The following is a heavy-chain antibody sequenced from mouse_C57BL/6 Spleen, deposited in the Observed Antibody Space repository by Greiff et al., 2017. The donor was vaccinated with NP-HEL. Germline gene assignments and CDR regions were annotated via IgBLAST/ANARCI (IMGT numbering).Heavy chain of an antibody. CDR2: INYDGSST. CDR1: GFTFSDYY. Sequence: EVLLVESEGGLVQPGTSMKLSCTASGFTFSDYYMAWVRQVPEKGLEWVANINYDGSSTYYLDSLKSRFIISRDNEKNILYLQMSSLKSEDTATYYCARVRYYGSSVMGYWGQGTSVTVSS. V-gene: IGHV5-16*01. CDR3: ARVRYYGSSVMGY. D-gene: IGHD1-1*01. J-gene: IGHJ4*01.